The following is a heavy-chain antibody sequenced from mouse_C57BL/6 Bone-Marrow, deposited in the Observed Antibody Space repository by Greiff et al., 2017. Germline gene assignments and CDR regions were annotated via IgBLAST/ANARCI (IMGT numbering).Heavy chain of an antibody. CDR2: ISYDGSN. V-gene: IGHV3-6*01. D-gene: IGHD1-1*01. CDR1: GYSITSGYY. J-gene: IGHJ2*01. Sequence: VQLKESGPGLVKPSQSLSLTCSVTGYSITSGYYWNWIRQFPGNKLEWMGYISYDGSNNYNPSLKNRISITRDTSKNQFFLKLNSVTTEDTATYYCARDRYYGSSYPLFDYWGQGTTLTVSS. CDR3: ARDRYYGSSYPLFDY.